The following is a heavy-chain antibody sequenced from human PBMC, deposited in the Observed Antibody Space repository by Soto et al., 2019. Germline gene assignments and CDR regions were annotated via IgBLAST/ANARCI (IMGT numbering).Heavy chain of an antibody. Sequence: EVQLVESGGGLVQPGRSLRLSCAASGFTFDDYAMHWVRQAPGKGLEWVSGISWNSGSIGYADSVKGRFTISRDNAKNSPYLQMNRLRAEETALYYCAKDSIGRRGFDYWGQGTLVTVSS. J-gene: IGHJ4*02. CDR2: ISWNSGSI. V-gene: IGHV3-9*01. CDR3: AKDSIGRRGFDY. CDR1: GFTFDDYA.